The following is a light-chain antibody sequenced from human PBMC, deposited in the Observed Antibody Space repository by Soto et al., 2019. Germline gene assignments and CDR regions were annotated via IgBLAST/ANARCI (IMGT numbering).Light chain of an antibody. CDR1: QSVSSN. J-gene: IGKJ1*01. CDR2: GAS. V-gene: IGKV3-15*01. CDR3: QQYNNWPRGT. Sequence: EIVMTQSPATLSVSPGERATLSCRASQSVSSNLAWYQQKPGQAPRLLSYGASTRATGIPARFSGSGSGTEFTLTISSLQSEDFAVYYCQQYNNWPRGTFGQGPKVEIK.